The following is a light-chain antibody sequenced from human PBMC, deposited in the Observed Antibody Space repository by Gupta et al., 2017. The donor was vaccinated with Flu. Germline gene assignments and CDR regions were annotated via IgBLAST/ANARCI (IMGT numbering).Light chain of an antibody. CDR3: QQHGSCPYT. CDR1: RRVLYNSNTRSY. J-gene: IGKJ2*01. CDR2: WAS. V-gene: IGKV4-1*01. Sequence: DNVLTQPPASLPVSLGEEATIHCNSSRRVLYNSNTRSYLAWYQQKAGQAPRVLIYWASTRATGVPDRFSGSGSGTDFTLTISSLEAEDFAVYYCQQHGSCPYTFGQGTKVEIK.